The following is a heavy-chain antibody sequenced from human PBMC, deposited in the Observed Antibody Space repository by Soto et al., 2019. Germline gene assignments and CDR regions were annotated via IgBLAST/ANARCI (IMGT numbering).Heavy chain of an antibody. CDR1: GGSLSNFG. CDR3: ARGDATKIVVTTYYAMDV. J-gene: IGHJ6*02. Sequence: QVQLVQSGAEVKKPGSSVKVSCTASGGSLSNFGISWVRQAPGQGLEWMGAIIPVFGTPNYAQKFQDRFTINADESTTTVYREVRSLTSEVKAIDYCARGDATKIVVTTYYAMDVWGHGTTVTVSS. CDR2: IIPVFGTP. V-gene: IGHV1-69*12. D-gene: IGHD3-22*01.